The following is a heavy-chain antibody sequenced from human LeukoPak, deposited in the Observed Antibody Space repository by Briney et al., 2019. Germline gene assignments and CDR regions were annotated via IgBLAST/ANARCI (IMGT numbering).Heavy chain of an antibody. D-gene: IGHD3-22*01. CDR3: ARARDRSDLT. CDR2: TNPGGSA. J-gene: IGHJ5*02. Sequence: PSETLSLTSTVYGASFSGYYWTWIRQPPGKGLEWIGETNPGGSANYSPSLESRVTMSLDSSKKQFSLKLTSVTAADTAVYYCARARDRSDLTWGQGTLVTVSS. V-gene: IGHV4-34*01. CDR1: GASFSGYY.